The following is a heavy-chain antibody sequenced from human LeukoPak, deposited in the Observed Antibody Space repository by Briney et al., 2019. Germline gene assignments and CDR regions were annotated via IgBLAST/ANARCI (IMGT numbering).Heavy chain of an antibody. V-gene: IGHV4-31*03. CDR1: GGSISSGGYY. D-gene: IGHD4-17*01. CDR3: ARGANYGDYADDAFDI. J-gene: IGHJ3*02. CDR2: IYYSGST. Sequence: SQTLSLTCSVSGGSISSGGYYWSWIRQHPGKGLEWIGYIYYSGSTYYNPSLKSRVTISVDRSKNQFSLKLSSVTAADTAVYYCARGANYGDYADDAFDIWGQGTMVTVSS.